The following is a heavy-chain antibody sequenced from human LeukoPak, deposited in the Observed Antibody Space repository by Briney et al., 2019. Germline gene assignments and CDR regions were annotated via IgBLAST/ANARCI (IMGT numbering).Heavy chain of an antibody. D-gene: IGHD3-16*02. CDR2: INHSGST. J-gene: IGHJ5*02. CDR1: GGSFSGYY. V-gene: IGHV4-34*01. Sequence: SETLSLTCAVYGGSFSGYYWSWIRQPPGKGLEWIGEINHSGSTNYNPSLKSRVTTSVDTSKNQFSLRLNSVTAADTAVYYCARDLGSYRGWFDPWGQGTLVTVSS. CDR3: ARDLGSYRGWFDP.